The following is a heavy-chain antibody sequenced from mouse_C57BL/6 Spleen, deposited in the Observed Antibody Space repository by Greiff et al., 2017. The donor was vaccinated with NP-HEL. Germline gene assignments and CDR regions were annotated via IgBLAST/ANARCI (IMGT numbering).Heavy chain of an antibody. CDR2: IYPSDSET. CDR3: ARSYDYDVRYAMDY. J-gene: IGHJ4*01. V-gene: IGHV1-61*01. D-gene: IGHD2-4*01. CDR1: GYTFTSYW. Sequence: QVQLQQPGAELVRPGSSVKLSCKASGYTFTSYWMDWVKQRPGQGLEWIGNIYPSDSETHYNQKFKDKATLTVDKSSSTAYMQLRSLTSEDSAVYYCARSYDYDVRYAMDYWGQGTSVTVSS.